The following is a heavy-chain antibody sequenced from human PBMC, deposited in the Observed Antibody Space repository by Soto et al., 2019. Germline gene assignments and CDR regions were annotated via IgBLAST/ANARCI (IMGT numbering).Heavy chain of an antibody. J-gene: IGHJ4*02. Sequence: GGSLSLSCAACGFTFSTYWMNWVRQAPGKGLEWVANIKEDGSEKYYVDSVKGRFTVSTDNGKNSLYLQMNSLRGEDTAVYYCVRGDDSGWYVSYLDYWGQGSLGTVS. D-gene: IGHD6-19*01. CDR2: IKEDGSEK. CDR1: GFTFSTYW. CDR3: VRGDDSGWYVSYLDY. V-gene: IGHV3-7*03.